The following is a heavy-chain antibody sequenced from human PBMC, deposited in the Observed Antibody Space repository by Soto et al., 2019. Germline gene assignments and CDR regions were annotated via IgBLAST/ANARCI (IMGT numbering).Heavy chain of an antibody. CDR1: GGSISSGGYY. CDR2: IYYSGST. V-gene: IGHV4-31*03. CDR3: ARVAFRSSGAKISWFDP. Sequence: QVQLQESGPGLVKPSQTLSLTCTVSGGSISSGGYYWSWIRQHPGKGLEWIGYIYYSGSTYYNPSLKSRVTISVDTSKNQFSLKLSAVTAADTAVYYCARVAFRSSGAKISWFDPWGQGTLVTVSS. D-gene: IGHD2-15*01. J-gene: IGHJ5*02.